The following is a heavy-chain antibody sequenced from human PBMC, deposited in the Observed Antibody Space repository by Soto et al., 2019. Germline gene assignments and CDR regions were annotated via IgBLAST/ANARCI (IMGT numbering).Heavy chain of an antibody. V-gene: IGHV3-48*02. CDR3: ERLYYDYV. CDR1: GFTFGTYS. CDR2: ISYDSDTI. D-gene: IGHD3-3*01. Sequence: PGGSLRLSCAVSGFTFGTYSMNWFRHAAGKGLEWIAYISYDSDTIQYADSVKGRFTISRDNAKNSLYLQMNSMRDADTGVYYCERLYYDYVWGQGTTVTVS. J-gene: IGHJ6*02.